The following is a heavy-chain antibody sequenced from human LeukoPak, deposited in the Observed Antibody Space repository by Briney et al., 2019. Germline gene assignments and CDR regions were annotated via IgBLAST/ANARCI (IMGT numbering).Heavy chain of an antibody. CDR3: ARSDFWSGTLDY. Sequence: PSETLSLTCAVYGGSFSGYYWSWIRQPPGKGLEWIGSIYYSGSTYYNPSLKSRVTISVDTSKNQFSLKLSSVTAADTAVYYCARSDFWSGTLDYWGQGTLVTVSS. D-gene: IGHD3-3*01. CDR2: IYYSGST. J-gene: IGHJ4*02. V-gene: IGHV4-34*01. CDR1: GGSFSGYY.